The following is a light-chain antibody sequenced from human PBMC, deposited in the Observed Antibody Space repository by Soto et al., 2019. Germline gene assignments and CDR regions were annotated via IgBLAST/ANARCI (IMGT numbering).Light chain of an antibody. Sequence: EIVLTQSPATLSLSPGERATLSCRASQSVSSHLAWYQHQPGQAPRLLIHSASNRATGIPARFSGSGSGTDFILSISSLEPEDSAVYYCQQRSSWPQTFGQGTKVEIK. J-gene: IGKJ1*01. CDR2: SAS. CDR3: QQRSSWPQT. V-gene: IGKV3-11*01. CDR1: QSVSSH.